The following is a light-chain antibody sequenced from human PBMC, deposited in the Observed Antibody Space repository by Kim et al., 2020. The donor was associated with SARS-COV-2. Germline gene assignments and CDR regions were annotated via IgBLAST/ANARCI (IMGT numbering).Light chain of an antibody. J-gene: IGKJ4*01. V-gene: IGKV1-5*01. CDR2: EAS. CDR1: QSISNW. CDR3: QQYNSNPLT. Sequence: DIQMTQSPSTLSASVGDRVTITCRASQSISNWLAWYQQKPGKAPKLLIYEASNLESGVPSRFSGSGSGTEFTLTISSLQPDDFAIYYCQQYNSNPLTFGGGTKVDIK.